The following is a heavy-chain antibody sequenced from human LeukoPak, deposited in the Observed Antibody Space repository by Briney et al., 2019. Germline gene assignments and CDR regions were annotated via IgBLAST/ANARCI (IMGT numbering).Heavy chain of an antibody. V-gene: IGHV3-23*01. D-gene: IGHD2-2*01. J-gene: IGHJ4*02. CDR2: ISGSGGST. CDR1: GFTFSSYA. Sequence: PGGSLRLSCAASGFTFSSYAMSWVRQAPGKGLEWVSDISGSGGSTYYADSVKGRFTISRDNPKNTLYLQMNSLRAENTAVYYCAKGVRYCSSTSCSMVHWGQGTLVTVSS. CDR3: AKGVRYCSSTSCSMVH.